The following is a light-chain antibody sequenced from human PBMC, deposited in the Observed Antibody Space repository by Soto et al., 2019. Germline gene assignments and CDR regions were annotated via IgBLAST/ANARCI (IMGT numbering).Light chain of an antibody. CDR3: QQADSFPIT. J-gene: IGKJ5*01. CDR2: AAS. Sequence: DIQMIQSPSSVSASIGNRLSITRRASQNISSGLAWYQQKPGKAPNLLIYAASRLPDGVPFRFSGSGSGTHFTLSINSLQPEDFATYFCQQADSFPITFGQGTRLEIK. V-gene: IGKV1-12*01. CDR1: QNISSG.